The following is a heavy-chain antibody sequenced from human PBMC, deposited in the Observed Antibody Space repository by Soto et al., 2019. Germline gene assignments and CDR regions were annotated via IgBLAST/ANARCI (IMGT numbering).Heavy chain of an antibody. CDR1: GYRFTSYW. J-gene: IGHJ5*02. CDR3: ARKDKSGYFNWFDP. Sequence: GESLKIACRTSGYRFTSYWIALVRQMPGKGLEWMGIIFPSDSDTRYSPSFQGQVTISADRSTSTVFLQWASLKASDTAVYFCARKDKSGYFNWFDPWGQGTLVTVSS. CDR2: IFPSDSDT. D-gene: IGHD3-22*01. V-gene: IGHV5-51*01.